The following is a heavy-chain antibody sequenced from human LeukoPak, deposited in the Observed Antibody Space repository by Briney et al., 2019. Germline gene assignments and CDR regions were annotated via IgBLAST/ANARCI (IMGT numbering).Heavy chain of an antibody. D-gene: IGHD3-10*01. V-gene: IGHV1-18*01. Sequence: APVKPSCKASRHTFTTYAISWVRQSPGQGLWWLGWIHAFNGNTNYAEELQGRVTMTTDTSTSTAYMELRSLRYDDTAVYYCARVSRSLWCGDQGVAFDIWGQGTMVTVSS. CDR3: ARVSRSLWCGDQGVAFDI. J-gene: IGHJ3*02. CDR2: IHAFNGNT. CDR1: RHTFTTYA.